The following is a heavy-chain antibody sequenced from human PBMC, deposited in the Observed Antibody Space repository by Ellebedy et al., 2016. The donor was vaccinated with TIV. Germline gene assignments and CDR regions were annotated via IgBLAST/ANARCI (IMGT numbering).Heavy chain of an antibody. CDR2: ISGSGGST. Sequence: GESLKISCAASGFTFSSYAMSWVRQAPGKGLEWVSAISGSGGSTYYADSVKGRFTISRDNSKNTLYLQMNSLRAEDTAVYYCAKGGSVLLWFGEFDYWGQGTLVTVSS. V-gene: IGHV3-23*01. J-gene: IGHJ4*02. CDR1: GFTFSSYA. D-gene: IGHD3-10*01. CDR3: AKGGSVLLWFGEFDY.